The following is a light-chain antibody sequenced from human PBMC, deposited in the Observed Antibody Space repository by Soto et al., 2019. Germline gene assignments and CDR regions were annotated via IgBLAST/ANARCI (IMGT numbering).Light chain of an antibody. CDR3: QQYGSTPRT. CDR1: QNVSSSY. J-gene: IGKJ1*01. V-gene: IGKV3-20*01. Sequence: ETVLTQSPGTLSLSPGDRATLSCRASQNVSSSYLAWYQQKPGQAPRLLIYDASRRATGIPDRFSGSGSGTDFTLTISRLEPEDFAVYYCQQYGSTPRTFGQGTKVDIK. CDR2: DAS.